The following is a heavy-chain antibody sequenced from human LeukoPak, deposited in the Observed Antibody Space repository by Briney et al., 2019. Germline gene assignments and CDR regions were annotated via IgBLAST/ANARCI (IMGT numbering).Heavy chain of an antibody. J-gene: IGHJ4*02. V-gene: IGHV1-69*05. CDR1: GGTFSSYA. D-gene: IGHD3-10*01. CDR3: ARARITMVRGVRDRGFDY. CDR2: IIPIFGTA. Sequence: SVKVPCKASGGTFSSYAISWVRQAPGQGLEWMGGIIPIFGTANYAQKFQGRVTITTDESTSTAYMELSSLRSEDTAVYYCARARITMVRGVRDRGFDYWGQGTLVTVSS.